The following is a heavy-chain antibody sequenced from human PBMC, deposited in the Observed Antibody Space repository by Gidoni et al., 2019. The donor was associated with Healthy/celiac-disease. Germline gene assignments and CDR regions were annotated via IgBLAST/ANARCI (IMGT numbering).Heavy chain of an antibody. J-gene: IGHJ4*02. CDR2: ISYDGSNK. CDR3: ARDGAQSGYSSSFDY. Sequence: QVQLVESGGGVVQPGRSLRLSCAASGFTFSSYAMHWVRQAPGKGLEWVAVISYDGSNKYYADSVKGRFTISRDNSKNTLYLQMNSLRAEDTAVYYCARDGAQSGYSSSFDYWGQGTLVTVSS. CDR1: GFTFSSYA. V-gene: IGHV3-30-3*01. D-gene: IGHD6-13*01.